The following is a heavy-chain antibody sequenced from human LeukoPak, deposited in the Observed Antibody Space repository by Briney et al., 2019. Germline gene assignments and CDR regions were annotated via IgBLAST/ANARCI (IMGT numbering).Heavy chain of an antibody. D-gene: IGHD3-3*01. J-gene: IGHJ4*02. V-gene: IGHV4-59*12. CDR3: ARSRFLEWFRDFDY. CDR1: GGSISSYY. Sequence: SETLSLTCSVSGGSISSYYWSWIRQPPGKGLEWIGYIYYSGSTNYNPSLKSRVTISVDTSKNQFSLKLSSVTAADTAVYYCARSRFLEWFRDFDYWGQGTLVTVSS. CDR2: IYYSGST.